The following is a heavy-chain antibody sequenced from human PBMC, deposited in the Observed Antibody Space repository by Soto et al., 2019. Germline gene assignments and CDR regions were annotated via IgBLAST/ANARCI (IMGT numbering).Heavy chain of an antibody. CDR1: DGSISSYY. CDR3: ARGDISYYDFRSGSLAV. Sequence: SETLSLTCTVSDGSISSYYWSWIRQPPGKGLEWIGYIYYSGSTNYNPSLKSRVTISVDTSKNQFSLKLSSVTAADTAVYYCARGDISYYDFRSGSLAVWGQGTTVTVSS. CDR2: IYYSGST. V-gene: IGHV4-59*01. J-gene: IGHJ6*02. D-gene: IGHD3-3*01.